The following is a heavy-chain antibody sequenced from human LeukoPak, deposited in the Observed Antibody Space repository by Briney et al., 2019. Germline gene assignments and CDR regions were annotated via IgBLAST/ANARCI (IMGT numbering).Heavy chain of an antibody. CDR3: ARQPYSSGWYEFDY. CDR2: ISSSGSTI. J-gene: IGHJ4*02. CDR1: GFTFSSYE. Sequence: AGGSLRLSXAASGFTFSSYEMNWVRQAPGKGLEWLSYISSSGSTIYYADSVKGRFTISRDNAKNSLYLQMNSLRAEDTAVYYCARQPYSSGWYEFDYWGQGTLVTVSS. D-gene: IGHD6-19*01. V-gene: IGHV3-48*03.